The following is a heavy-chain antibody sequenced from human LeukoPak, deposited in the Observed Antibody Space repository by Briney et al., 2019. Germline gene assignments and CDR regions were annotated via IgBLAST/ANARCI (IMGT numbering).Heavy chain of an antibody. CDR3: AIGLPSRSWYDSHAFDS. V-gene: IGHV4-34*01. D-gene: IGHD6-13*01. J-gene: IGHJ3*02. CDR1: GGFFSGYY. Sequence: SETLSLTCAVYGGFFSGYYWSWIRQPPGRGLEWIGEINHSGSTHYNPSLKSRVTISVDTSKNQFSLKLSSVPAADTAVYCCAIGLPSRSWYDSHAFDSWVRATMLADPS. CDR2: INHSGST.